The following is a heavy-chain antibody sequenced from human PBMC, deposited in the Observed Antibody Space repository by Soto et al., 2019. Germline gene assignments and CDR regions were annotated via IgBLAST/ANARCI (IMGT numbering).Heavy chain of an antibody. Sequence: PSETLSLTCTVYSGSISSYFWTWIRQAPGKGLEWIAFKYDTRSTNYNPSLKGRVSISVDASKNQISLPVNSVTAADTAVYYCASGWRSSWPYWGQGILVTVSS. CDR2: KYDTRST. D-gene: IGHD6-13*01. CDR1: SGSISSYF. J-gene: IGHJ4*02. V-gene: IGHV4-59*01. CDR3: ASGWRSSWPY.